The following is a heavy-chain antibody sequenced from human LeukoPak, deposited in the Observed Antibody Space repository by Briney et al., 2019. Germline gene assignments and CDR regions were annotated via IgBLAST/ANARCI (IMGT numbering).Heavy chain of an antibody. Sequence: GESLKISCKGYGYSFTTYWIGWVRQMPGKGLEWMGIIYPGDSDTRYSPPFQGHVTISADKSITTAYLQWSSLRASDTAIYYCARRMSTSEYFEYWGQGTLVSVSS. V-gene: IGHV5-51*01. J-gene: IGHJ4*02. CDR2: IYPGDSDT. D-gene: IGHD1-14*01. CDR1: GYSFTTYW. CDR3: ARRMSTSEYFEY.